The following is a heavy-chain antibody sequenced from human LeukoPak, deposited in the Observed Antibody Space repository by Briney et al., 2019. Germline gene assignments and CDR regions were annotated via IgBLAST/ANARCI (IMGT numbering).Heavy chain of an antibody. V-gene: IGHV3-21*01. CDR3: ARFRECSGGSCSDY. D-gene: IGHD2-15*01. CDR2: ISSSSSYI. CDR1: GFTFSSYS. J-gene: IGHJ4*02. Sequence: GGSLRLSCAASGFTFSSYSMNWVRQAPGKGLEWVSSISSSSSYIYYADSVKGRFTISRGNAKNSLYLQMNSLRAEDTAVCYCARFRECSGGSCSDYWGQGTLVTVSS.